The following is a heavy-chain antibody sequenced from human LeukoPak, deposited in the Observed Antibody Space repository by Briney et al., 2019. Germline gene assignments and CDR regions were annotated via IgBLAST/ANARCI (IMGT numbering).Heavy chain of an antibody. D-gene: IGHD7-27*01. J-gene: IGHJ2*01. CDR2: INTDGTVT. CDR3: ARELVSLGTGYFDL. CDR1: GFTFSKYW. Sequence: GGSLRLSCAASGFTFSKYWMLWVRQAPGKGLESVSRINTDGTVTTYADSVKGRFTVSRDNSNNTLHLQMNSLRAEDTAIYYCARELVSLGTGYFDLWGRGTLVTVSS. V-gene: IGHV3-74*01.